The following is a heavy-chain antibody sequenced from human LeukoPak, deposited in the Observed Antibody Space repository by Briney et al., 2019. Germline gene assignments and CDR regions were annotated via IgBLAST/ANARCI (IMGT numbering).Heavy chain of an antibody. D-gene: IGHD1-7*01. V-gene: IGHV4-34*01. Sequence: SETLSLTCAVYGGSFSGYYWSWIRQPPGKGLEWIGEINHSGSTNYNPSLKSRVTISVDTSKNQFSLKLSSVTAADTAVYYCARSESIRKYNWNYYWFDPWGQGTLVTVSS. CDR2: INHSGST. CDR3: ARSESIRKYNWNYYWFDP. CDR1: GGSFSGYY. J-gene: IGHJ5*02.